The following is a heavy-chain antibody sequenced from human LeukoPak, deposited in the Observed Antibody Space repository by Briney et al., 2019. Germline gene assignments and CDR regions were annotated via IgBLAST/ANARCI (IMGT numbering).Heavy chain of an antibody. CDR2: ISSSGSTI. CDR3: ARDGGLVPVTVDY. J-gene: IGHJ4*02. D-gene: IGHD2-21*02. CDR1: GFTVSSNY. Sequence: PGGSLRLSCAASGFTVSSNYMSWVRQAPGKGLEWVSYISSSGSTIYYADSVKGRFTISRDNAKNSLYLQMNSLRAEDTAVYYCARDGGLVPVTVDYWGQGTLVTVSS. V-gene: IGHV3-11*01.